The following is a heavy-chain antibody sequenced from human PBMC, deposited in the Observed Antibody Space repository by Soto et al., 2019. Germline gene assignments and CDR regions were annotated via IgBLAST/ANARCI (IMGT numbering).Heavy chain of an antibody. CDR3: ASLVCYQQVLAL. V-gene: IGHV4-59*08. Sequence: SETLSLTCTVSGGSISSYYWSWSRQPPGKGLEWIGYIYYSGSTNYNPSLKSRVTISVDTSKNQFSLKLRSVTAADTAVYFFASLVCYQQVLALRGQGALLIVSS. CDR2: IYYSGST. D-gene: IGHD3-16*02. J-gene: IGHJ1*01. CDR1: GGSISSYY.